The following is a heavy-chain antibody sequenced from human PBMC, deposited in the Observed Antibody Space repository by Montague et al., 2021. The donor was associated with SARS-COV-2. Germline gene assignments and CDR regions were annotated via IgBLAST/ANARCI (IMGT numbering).Heavy chain of an antibody. CDR3: ARVVAVGAFDY. V-gene: IGHV4-4*08. J-gene: IGHJ4*02. D-gene: IGHD1-26*01. CDR2: T. Sequence: TSYNPSLKSRVSISHDKSKRQFSLDLTSVTAADTAMYFCARVVAVGAFDYWGQGVLVTVSS.